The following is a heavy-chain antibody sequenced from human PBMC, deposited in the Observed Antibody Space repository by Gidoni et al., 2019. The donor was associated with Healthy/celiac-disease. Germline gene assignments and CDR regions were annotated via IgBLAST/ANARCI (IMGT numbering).Heavy chain of an antibody. J-gene: IGHJ4*02. Sequence: QLPLQESGPGLVKPSQTLSLTCAVSGGSISSGGYSWSWIRQPPGKGLEWIGYIYHSGSTYYNPSLKSRVTISVDRSKNQFSLKLSSVTAADTAVYYCARHLYGGGLGYWGQGTLVTVSS. CDR3: ARHLYGGGLGY. D-gene: IGHD4-17*01. CDR1: GGSISSGGYS. V-gene: IGHV4-30-2*01. CDR2: IYHSGST.